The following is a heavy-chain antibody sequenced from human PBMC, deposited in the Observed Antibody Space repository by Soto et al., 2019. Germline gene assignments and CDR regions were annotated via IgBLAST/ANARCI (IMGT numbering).Heavy chain of an antibody. J-gene: IGHJ6*02. CDR2: ISGSGGST. CDR3: AKDPSPYYYYGMDV. V-gene: IGHV3-23*01. CDR1: GFTFSSYA. Sequence: PGGSLRLSCAASGFTFSSYAMSWVRQAPGKGLEWVSAISGSGGSTYYADSVKGRFTISRDNSKNTLYLQMNSLRAEDTAVYYCAKDPSPYYYYGMDVWGQGTTVTVSS.